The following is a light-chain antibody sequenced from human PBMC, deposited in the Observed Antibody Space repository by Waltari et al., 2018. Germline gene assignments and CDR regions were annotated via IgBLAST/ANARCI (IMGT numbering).Light chain of an antibody. V-gene: IGKV3-15*01. CDR1: QSVSIK. CDR3: QQYNNWPLT. J-gene: IGKJ4*01. Sequence: EIVMTQSPANLSVSPGESATLSCRASQSVSIKFAWYQQKPGQAPRLLISDASTRATVIPPRFSGSGSGTDFTLTISSLQSEDFAVYYCQQYNNWPLTFGGGTKVEIK. CDR2: DAS.